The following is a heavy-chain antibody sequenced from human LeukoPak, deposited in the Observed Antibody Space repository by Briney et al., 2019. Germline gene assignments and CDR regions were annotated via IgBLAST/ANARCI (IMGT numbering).Heavy chain of an antibody. CDR3: ARDNGDYYDSSGYYYPFDY. J-gene: IGHJ4*02. V-gene: IGHV1-46*01. CDR1: GYTFTSYF. CDR2: INPSGGST. D-gene: IGHD3-22*01. Sequence: ASVKVSCKASGYTFTSYFMHWVRQAPGQGLEWMGIINPSGGSTRYAQKFQGRVTMTRDTSTSTVYMELSSLRSEDTAVYYCARDNGDYYDSSGYYYPFDYWGQGTLVTVSS.